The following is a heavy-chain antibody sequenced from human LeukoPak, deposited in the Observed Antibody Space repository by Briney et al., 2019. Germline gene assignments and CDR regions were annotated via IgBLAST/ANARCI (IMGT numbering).Heavy chain of an antibody. CDR3: ARGSVELEYYYYMDV. CDR2: IIPMFGTA. V-gene: IGHV1-69*05. D-gene: IGHD1-26*01. Sequence: ASVKVSCKASGGTFSSYAISWVRQAPGQGLEWMGGIIPMFGTAKYVQKFQGRVTITTDESTSTAYMELSSLRSEDTAVYYCARGSVELEYYYYMDVWGKGTTVTVSS. J-gene: IGHJ6*03. CDR1: GGTFSSYA.